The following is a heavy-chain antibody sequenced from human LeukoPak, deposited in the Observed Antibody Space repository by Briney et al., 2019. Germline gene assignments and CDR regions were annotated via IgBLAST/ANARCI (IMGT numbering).Heavy chain of an antibody. V-gene: IGHV3-21*01. CDR3: ARDPLIAAAGPVGY. D-gene: IGHD6-13*01. Sequence: GGSLRLSCAASGFTFSSYSMNWVRQAPGKGLEWVSSISSSSSYIYYADSVKGRFTISRDNAKNSLYLQMNSLRAEDTAVYYCARDPLIAAAGPVGYWGQGTLVTVSS. J-gene: IGHJ4*02. CDR1: GFTFSSYS. CDR2: ISSSSSYI.